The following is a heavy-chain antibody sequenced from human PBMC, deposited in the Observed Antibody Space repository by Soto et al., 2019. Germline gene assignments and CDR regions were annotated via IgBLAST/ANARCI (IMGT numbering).Heavy chain of an antibody. V-gene: IGHV4-4*07. CDR2: IYTSGST. J-gene: IGHJ6*02. Sequence: PSETLSLTCTVSGGSISSYYWSWIRQPAGKGLEWIGRIYTSGSTNYNPSLKSRVTMSVDTSKNQFYLKLSYVTAADTAVYYCARDRQMVRGVTWQGVWGQGNKVTVS. CDR1: GGSISSYY. CDR3: ARDRQMVRGVTWQGV. D-gene: IGHD3-10*01.